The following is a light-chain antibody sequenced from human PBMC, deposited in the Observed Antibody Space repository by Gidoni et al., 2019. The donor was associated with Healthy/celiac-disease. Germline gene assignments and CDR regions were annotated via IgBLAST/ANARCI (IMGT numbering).Light chain of an antibody. CDR2: DVS. CDR1: SSDVGGYNS. Sequence: QSALTQPASVSGSPGQSITIPCTGTSSDVGGYNSVSWYQQHPGKAPKLMIYDVSKRPSGVSNRFSGSKSGNTASLTISGLQAEDEADYYCSSYTSSSTLAFGGGTKLTVL. CDR3: SSYTSSSTLA. J-gene: IGLJ2*01. V-gene: IGLV2-14*03.